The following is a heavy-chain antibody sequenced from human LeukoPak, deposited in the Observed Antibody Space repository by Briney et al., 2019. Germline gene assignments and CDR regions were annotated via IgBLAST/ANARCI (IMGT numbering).Heavy chain of an antibody. CDR2: IDRNGDST. J-gene: IGHJ4*02. Sequence: RSGGSLRPSCAASGFTFDDYGMSWVRQAPGKGLEWVSGIDRNGDSTGYADSVEGRFTISRDNAKNSLYLQMNSLRAEDTALYYCAKDIFTGIAAAGAIDYWGQGTLVTVSS. CDR3: AKDIFTGIAAAGAIDY. V-gene: IGHV3-20*04. D-gene: IGHD6-13*01. CDR1: GFTFDDYG.